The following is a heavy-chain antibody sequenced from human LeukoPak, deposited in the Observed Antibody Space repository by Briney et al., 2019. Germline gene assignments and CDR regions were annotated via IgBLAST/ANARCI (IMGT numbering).Heavy chain of an antibody. J-gene: IGHJ6*02. CDR3: ARSYYDSSGYYYPFYYYYYGMDV. CDR1: GGSISSYY. V-gene: IGHV4-59*01. D-gene: IGHD3-22*01. Sequence: SETLSLTCTVSGGSISSYYWSWIRQPPGKGLEWIGYIYYSGSTNYNPSLKSRVTISVDTSKNQFSLKLSSVTAADTAVYYCARSYYDSSGYYYPFYYYYYGMDVWGQGTTVTVSS. CDR2: IYYSGST.